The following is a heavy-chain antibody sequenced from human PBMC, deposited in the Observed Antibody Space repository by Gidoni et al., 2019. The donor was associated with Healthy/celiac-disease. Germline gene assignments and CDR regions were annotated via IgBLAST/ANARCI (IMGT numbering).Heavy chain of an antibody. D-gene: IGHD6-19*01. V-gene: IGHV3-33*01. CDR1: GFPFSSYG. CDR3: ARDLSYSSGWLDY. Sequence: QVQLVESGGGVVQPGRSLRLSCAAAGFPFSSYGMHWVRQAPGKGLEWVAVIWYDGSNKYYADSVKGRFTISRDNSKNTLYLQMNSLRAEDTAVYYCARDLSYSSGWLDYWGQGTLVTVSS. J-gene: IGHJ4*02. CDR2: IWYDGSNK.